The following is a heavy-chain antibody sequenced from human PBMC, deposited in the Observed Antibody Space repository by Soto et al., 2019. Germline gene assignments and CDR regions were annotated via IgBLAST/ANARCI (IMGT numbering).Heavy chain of an antibody. CDR2: INAGTGNT. CDR1: GYTFTSYA. Sequence: QVQIVQSGADVKKPGASVKVSCKASGYTFTSYAMHWVRQAPGQRLEWMGWINAGTGNTIYSQKFQGRVTITRDTSASTAYIEMSSLRSEDTAVYYCARETYSSLDYWGQGTLVTVSS. J-gene: IGHJ4*02. D-gene: IGHD6-19*01. CDR3: ARETYSSLDY. V-gene: IGHV1-3*01.